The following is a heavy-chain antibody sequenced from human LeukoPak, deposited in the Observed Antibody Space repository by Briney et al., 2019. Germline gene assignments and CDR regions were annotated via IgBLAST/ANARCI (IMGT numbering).Heavy chain of an antibody. CDR1: GFDFSRNT. D-gene: IGHD3-9*01. CDR3: ARQPIVLAAFDY. J-gene: IGHJ4*02. CDR2: ISSSSSFI. Sequence: AGGSLRLSCAASGFDFSRNTMNWVRQAPGKGLEWVSSISSSSSFIYYADSVKGRFTISGDNAENSLYLQMDTLRAQDTAVYYCARQPIVLAAFDYWGQGTLVTVSS. V-gene: IGHV3-21*01.